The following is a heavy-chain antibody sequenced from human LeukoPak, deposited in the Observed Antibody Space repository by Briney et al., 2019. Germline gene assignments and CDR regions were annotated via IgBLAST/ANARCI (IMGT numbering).Heavy chain of an antibody. CDR3: ARDRLYGSGSYSDY. Sequence: GGSLRLSCAASGFTFSSCSMNWVRQAPGKGLEWVSSISSSSSYIYYADSVKGRFTISRDNAKNSLYLQMNSLRAEDTAVYYCARDRLYGSGSYSDYWGQGTLVTVSS. CDR1: GFTFSSCS. CDR2: ISSSSSYI. J-gene: IGHJ4*02. D-gene: IGHD3-10*01. V-gene: IGHV3-21*01.